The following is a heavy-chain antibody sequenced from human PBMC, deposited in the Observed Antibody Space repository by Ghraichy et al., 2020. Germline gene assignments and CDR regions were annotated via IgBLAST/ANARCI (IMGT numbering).Heavy chain of an antibody. CDR3: AREKRITMVPKMDYYYYMDV. D-gene: IGHD3-10*01. J-gene: IGHJ6*03. CDR1: GFTFSSYW. Sequence: GESLNISCAASGFTFSSYWMSWVRQAPGKGLEWVANIKQDGSEKYYVDSVKGRFTISRDNAKNSLYLQMNSLRAEDTAVYYCAREKRITMVPKMDYYYYMDVWGKGTTVTVSS. CDR2: IKQDGSEK. V-gene: IGHV3-7*01.